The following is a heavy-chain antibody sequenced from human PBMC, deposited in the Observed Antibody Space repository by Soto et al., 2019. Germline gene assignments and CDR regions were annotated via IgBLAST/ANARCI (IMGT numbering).Heavy chain of an antibody. CDR3: AREYSSGWYDTFDY. V-gene: IGHV1-3*01. Sequence: QVQLVQSGAEVKKPGASVKVSCKASGYTFTSYAMHWVRQAPGQGLEWMGWINAGNGNTKYSQKFQGRVTITRDTSASTAYMELSSLRSEDTAVYYCAREYSSGWYDTFDYWGQGTLVTVSS. J-gene: IGHJ4*02. D-gene: IGHD6-19*01. CDR2: INAGNGNT. CDR1: GYTFTSYA.